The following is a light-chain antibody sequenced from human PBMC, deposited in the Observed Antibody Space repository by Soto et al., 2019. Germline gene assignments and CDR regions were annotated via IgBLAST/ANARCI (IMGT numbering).Light chain of an antibody. CDR2: SNN. CDR3: LAWHDSLNGLVV. V-gene: IGLV1-44*01. Sequence: QSVLTQPPSASGTPGQRVSISCSGSGSNIGTNTVNWYQQLPGTAPKLLIYSNNQRPSGVPDRFSGSRSGTSASLAISGLPSEDEAVYYCLAWHDSLNGLVVFGGGTKLTVL. CDR1: GSNIGTNT. J-gene: IGLJ2*01.